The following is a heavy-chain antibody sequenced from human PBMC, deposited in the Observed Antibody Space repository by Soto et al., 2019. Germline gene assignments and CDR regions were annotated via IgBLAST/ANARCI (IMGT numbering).Heavy chain of an antibody. CDR1: GFTFSSYS. CDR2: ISSSSSTI. Sequence: RLSCAASGFTFSSYSMNWVRQAPGKGLEWVSYISSSSSTIYYADSVKGRFTISRDNAKNSLYLQMNSLRDEDTAVYYCARLKATRPATNWFDPWGQGTRVTVSS. D-gene: IGHD5-12*01. CDR3: ARLKATRPATNWFDP. J-gene: IGHJ5*02. V-gene: IGHV3-48*02.